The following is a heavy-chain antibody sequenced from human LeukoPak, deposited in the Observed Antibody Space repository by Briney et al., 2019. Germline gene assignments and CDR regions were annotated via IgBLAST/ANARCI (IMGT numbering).Heavy chain of an antibody. Sequence: SGGSLRLSCAASGFTFSSYSMNWVRQAPRKGLEWVSYIRSSSSTIYYADSVKGRFTISRDNAKNSLYLQMNSLRAEDTAVYYGARASAAAGSYYFYYGMDVWGQGTTVTVSS. CDR1: GFTFSSYS. V-gene: IGHV3-48*01. D-gene: IGHD6-13*01. J-gene: IGHJ6*02. CDR3: ARASAAAGSYYFYYGMDV. CDR2: IRSSSSTI.